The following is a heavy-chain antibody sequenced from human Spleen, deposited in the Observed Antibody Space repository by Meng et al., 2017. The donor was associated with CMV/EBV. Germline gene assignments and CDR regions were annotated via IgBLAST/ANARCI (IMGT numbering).Heavy chain of an antibody. CDR3: AKPYSSSSRYYDY. V-gene: IGHV3-7*03. CDR1: GFTFSSYW. CDR2: IKQDGSEK. D-gene: IGHD6-6*01. Sequence: GESLKISCAASGFTFSSYWMSWVRQAPGKGLEWVANIKQDGSEKYYVDSVKGRFTISRDNAKNSLYLQMNSLRAEDTAVYYCAKPYSSSSRYYDYWGQGTLVTVSS. J-gene: IGHJ4*02.